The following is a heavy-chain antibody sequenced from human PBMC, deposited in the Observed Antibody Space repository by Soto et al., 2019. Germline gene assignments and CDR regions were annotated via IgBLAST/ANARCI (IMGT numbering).Heavy chain of an antibody. Sequence: EVQLVESGGGLVQPGGSLRLSCAASGFTFSSYDMHWVRQATGKGLEWVSAIGTAGDTYYPGSVKGRFTISRENAKNSLYLQMNSLRAGDTAVYYCARVAPRGYSYGYYSHYYYMDVWGKGTTVTVSS. D-gene: IGHD5-18*01. CDR3: ARVAPRGYSYGYYSHYYYMDV. V-gene: IGHV3-13*01. CDR1: GFTFSSYD. J-gene: IGHJ6*03. CDR2: IGTAGDT.